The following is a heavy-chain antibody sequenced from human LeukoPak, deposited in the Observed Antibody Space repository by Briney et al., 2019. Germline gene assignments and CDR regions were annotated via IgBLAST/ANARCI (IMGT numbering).Heavy chain of an antibody. J-gene: IGHJ6*03. Sequence: SVKVSCKASGGTFSSYAISWVRQAPGQGLEWMGGIIPIFGTANYAQKFQGRVTITTDESTSTAYMELSSLRSEDTAVYYCARDNGSWYVSDYYYYMDVWGKGTTVTVSS. CDR2: IIPIFGTA. D-gene: IGHD6-13*01. CDR1: GGTFSSYA. V-gene: IGHV1-69*05. CDR3: ARDNGSWYVSDYYYYMDV.